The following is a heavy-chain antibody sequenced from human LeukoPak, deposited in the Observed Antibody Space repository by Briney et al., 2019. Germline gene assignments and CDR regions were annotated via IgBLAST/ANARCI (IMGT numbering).Heavy chain of an antibody. CDR1: GFTFSSYW. CDR2: INHNGNVN. Sequence: GGSLRLSCAASGFTFSSYWMNWARQAPGKGLEWVASINHNGNVNYYVDSVKGRFTISRDNSKNTLYLQMNSLRAEDTAVYYCAKAQPLRYPMDYWGQGTLVTVSS. V-gene: IGHV3-7*03. J-gene: IGHJ4*02. CDR3: AKAQPLRYPMDY. D-gene: IGHD5/OR15-5a*01.